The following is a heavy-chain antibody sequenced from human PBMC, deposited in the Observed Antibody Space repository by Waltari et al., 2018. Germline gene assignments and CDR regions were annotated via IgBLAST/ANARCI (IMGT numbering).Heavy chain of an antibody. Sequence: EVQLVESGGGLVQPGGSLRLSCAASGFTVSSHYMSWVRQAPGKGLEWVSVIYSGGSTYYADSVKGRFTISRDNSKNTLYLQMNSLRAEDTAVYYCARDRVELWEFRYYYYGMDVWGQGTTVTVSS. D-gene: IGHD3-10*01. J-gene: IGHJ6*02. CDR3: ARDRVELWEFRYYYYGMDV. V-gene: IGHV3-66*01. CDR2: IYSGGST. CDR1: GFTVSSHY.